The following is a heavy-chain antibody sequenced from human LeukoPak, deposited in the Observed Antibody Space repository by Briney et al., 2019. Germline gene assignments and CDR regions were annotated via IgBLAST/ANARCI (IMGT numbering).Heavy chain of an antibody. J-gene: IGHJ4*02. CDR1: GGTFSSYA. CDR3: ARDRVRGLYYYDSSGYL. CDR2: IIPIFGTA. D-gene: IGHD3-22*01. Sequence: GASVKVSCKASGGTFSSYAIRWVRQAPGQGLEWMGGIIPIFGTANYAQKFQGRVTITTDESTSTAYMELSSLRSEDTAVYYCARDRVRGLYYYDSSGYLWGQGTLVTVSS. V-gene: IGHV1-69*05.